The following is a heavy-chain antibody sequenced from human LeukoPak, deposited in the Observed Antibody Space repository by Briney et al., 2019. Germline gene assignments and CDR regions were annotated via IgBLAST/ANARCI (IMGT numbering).Heavy chain of an antibody. J-gene: IGHJ4*02. V-gene: IGHV1-69*05. CDR3: ARDVRAGSGGYPSPTF. CDR1: GGTFSSYA. Sequence: GASVKVSCKASGGTFSSYAISWVRQAPGQGLEWMGGIIPIFGTANYAQKFQGRVTITTDESTSIAYMELNRLRPEDTAVYYCARDVRAGSGGYPSPTFWAQGTLVTVSS. D-gene: IGHD3-10*01. CDR2: IIPIFGTA.